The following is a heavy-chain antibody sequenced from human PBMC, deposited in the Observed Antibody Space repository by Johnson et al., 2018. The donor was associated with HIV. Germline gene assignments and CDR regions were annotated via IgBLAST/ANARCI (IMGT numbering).Heavy chain of an antibody. CDR2: ISYDGSNQ. CDR3: ATVVCWGNGYNHDAFDM. Sequence: QVQLVESGGGLVKPGGSLRLSCAASGFTFSYYAMHWVRQAPGKGLEWVAVISYDGSNQSYADSVKGRFTISRDNSKNTLFLQMNSLRAEDTAVYYCATVVCWGNGYNHDAFDMCGQGKMVTVSS. J-gene: IGHJ3*02. V-gene: IGHV3-30-3*01. CDR1: GFTFSYYA. D-gene: IGHD5-24*01.